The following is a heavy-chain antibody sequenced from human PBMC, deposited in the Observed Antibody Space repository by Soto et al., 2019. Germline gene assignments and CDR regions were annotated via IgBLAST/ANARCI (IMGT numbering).Heavy chain of an antibody. CDR1: GGSISSYY. D-gene: IGHD6-13*01. J-gene: IGHJ6*04. V-gene: IGHV4-59*01. CDR3: ARAPVAAADSYGMDV. Sequence: SETLSLTCTVSGGSISSYYWSWIRQPPGKGLEWIGYIYYSGSTNYNPSLKSRVTISVDTSKNQFSLKLSSVTAADTAVYYCARAPVAAADSYGMDVWGKGTTGTV. CDR2: IYYSGST.